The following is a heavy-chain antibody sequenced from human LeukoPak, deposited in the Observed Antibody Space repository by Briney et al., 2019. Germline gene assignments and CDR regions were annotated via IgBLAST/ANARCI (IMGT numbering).Heavy chain of an antibody. CDR2: ISGSGDST. Sequence: PGGSLRLSCAASGFTFSSYAMRWVLQAPGKGLEWVSAISGSGDSTYYADSVKGRFTISRDNSKNTLYLQMNSLRAEDTAVYYCAKGPYYYDSSGYYGNYWGQGTLVTVSS. CDR3: AKGPYYYDSSGYYGNY. D-gene: IGHD3-22*01. CDR1: GFTFSSYA. V-gene: IGHV3-23*01. J-gene: IGHJ4*02.